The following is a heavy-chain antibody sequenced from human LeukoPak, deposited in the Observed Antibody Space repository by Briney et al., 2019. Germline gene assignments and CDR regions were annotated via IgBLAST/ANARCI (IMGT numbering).Heavy chain of an antibody. CDR3: AREMDEGPTEGFDY. D-gene: IGHD1-26*01. CDR2: ISYDGSTK. J-gene: IGHJ4*02. V-gene: IGHV3-30*04. Sequence: PGRSLRLSCAASGFTFSSYAIHWVRQAPGKGLEWVAVISYDGSTKYNADSVKGRFTISRDNSKNTLYLQMNSLRAEDTAVYYCAREMDEGPTEGFDYWGQETPVTVSS. CDR1: GFTFSSYA.